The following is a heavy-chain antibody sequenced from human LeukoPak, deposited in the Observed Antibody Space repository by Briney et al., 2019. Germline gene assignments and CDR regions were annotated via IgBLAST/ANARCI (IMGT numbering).Heavy chain of an antibody. J-gene: IGHJ4*02. V-gene: IGHV3-30*04. Sequence: GRSLRLSCAASGFTFSSYAMHWVRQAPGKGLEWVAVISYDGSNKYYADSVKGRFTISRDNSKNTLYLQMNSLRAEDTAVYYCARDSGPWHFGAPDYWGQGTLVTVSS. CDR1: GFTFSSYA. D-gene: IGHD2-15*01. CDR3: ARDSGPWHFGAPDY. CDR2: ISYDGSNK.